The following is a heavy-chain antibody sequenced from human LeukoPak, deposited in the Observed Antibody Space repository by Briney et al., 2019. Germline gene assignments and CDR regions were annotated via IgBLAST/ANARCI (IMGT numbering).Heavy chain of an antibody. CDR2: IKSKTDGGTT. CDR1: GFTFSNAW. J-gene: IGHJ4*02. D-gene: IGHD5-12*01. Sequence: GGSLRLSCAASGFTFSNAWMSWVRQAPGKGLEWVGRIKSKTDGGTTDYAAPVKGRFTISRDDSKNTLYLQMNSLKTEDTAVYYCTTDGGYDLNALFDYWGQGTLVTVSS. V-gene: IGHV3-15*01. CDR3: TTDGGYDLNALFDY.